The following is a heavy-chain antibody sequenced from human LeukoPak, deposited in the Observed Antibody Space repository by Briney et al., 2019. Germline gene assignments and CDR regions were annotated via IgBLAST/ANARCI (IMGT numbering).Heavy chain of an antibody. CDR3: TRDRGTY. CDR1: GFTVSTNY. Sequence: GGSLRLSCAASGFTVSTNYMSWVRQAPGKGLEWVSVIYSSGNTYYADSLRGRFTISRDISKNRLYLQMNSLRAEDTAVYYCTRDRGTYWGQGTLVTVSS. CDR2: IYSSGNT. J-gene: IGHJ4*02. D-gene: IGHD3-10*01. V-gene: IGHV3-66*01.